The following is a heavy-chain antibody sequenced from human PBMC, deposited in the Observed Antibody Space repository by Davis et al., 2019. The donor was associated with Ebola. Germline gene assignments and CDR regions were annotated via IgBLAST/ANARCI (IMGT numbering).Heavy chain of an antibody. CDR2: IYYSGST. V-gene: IGHV4-59*12. CDR1: GGSISSYY. J-gene: IGHJ6*02. D-gene: IGHD4-17*01. Sequence: SETLSLTCTVSGGSISSYYWSWIRQPPGKGLEWIGYIYYSGSTNYKPSLKSRVTISVDTSKNQFSLKLSSVTAADTAVYYCAKWTTVTIYYYGMDVWGQGTTVTVSS. CDR3: AKWTTVTIYYYGMDV.